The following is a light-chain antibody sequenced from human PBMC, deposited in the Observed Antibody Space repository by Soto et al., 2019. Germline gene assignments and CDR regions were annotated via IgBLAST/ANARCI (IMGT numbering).Light chain of an antibody. CDR2: DVS. V-gene: IGLV2-23*02. Sequence: QSALTQPASVSGAPGQSITISCTGTSSDVGIYNFVSWYQQHPGKAPKLMIYDVSKRPSGISNRFSGSKSGNTASLTISGLQAEDEADYYCCSYAGSYTVFGGGTKLTVL. J-gene: IGLJ2*01. CDR3: CSYAGSYTV. CDR1: SSDVGIYNF.